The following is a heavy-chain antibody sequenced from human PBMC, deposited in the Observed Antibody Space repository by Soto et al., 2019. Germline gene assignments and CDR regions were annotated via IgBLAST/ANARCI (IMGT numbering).Heavy chain of an antibody. CDR2: ISYDGSYK. CDR1: GFTFSNYA. V-gene: IGHV3-30*18. J-gene: IGHJ4*02. CDR3: AKDRGTLKVPFDY. D-gene: IGHD3-10*01. Sequence: QVQLVESGGGVVQPGRSLRLSCAASGFTFSNYAIHWVRQAPDKGLEWVAIISYDGSYKYYADSVKGRFTISRDNSKNTLYLQMNSLRAEDTAVYYCAKDRGTLKVPFDYWGQGTLVTVSS.